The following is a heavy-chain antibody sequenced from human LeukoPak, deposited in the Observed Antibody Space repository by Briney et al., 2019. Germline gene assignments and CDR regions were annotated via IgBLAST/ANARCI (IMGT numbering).Heavy chain of an antibody. V-gene: IGHV4-4*07. CDR1: GGSISSYY. Sequence: SETLSLTCTVSGGSISSYYWSWIRQPAGKGLEWIGRIYTSGSTNYNPSLKSRVTMSVDTSKNQFSLKLSSVTAADTAVYYCARGQTENPAVSGSRVDAFDIWGQGTMVTVSS. D-gene: IGHD2-2*01. CDR3: ARGQTENPAVSGSRVDAFDI. CDR2: IYTSGST. J-gene: IGHJ3*02.